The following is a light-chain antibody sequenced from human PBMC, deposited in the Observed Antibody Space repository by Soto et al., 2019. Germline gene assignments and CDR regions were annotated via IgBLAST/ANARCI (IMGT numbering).Light chain of an antibody. CDR2: SDT. CDR3: QSYDNSLSGSV. CDR1: SSNMGANFD. V-gene: IGLV1-40*01. Sequence: QSVLTQPPSVSGAPGQRFTIPCTGGSSNMGANFDVHWYQHLPGSAPKLLIYSDTNRPSGVPDRFSGFKSGTSASLAITGLQAEDEADYYCQSYDNSLSGSVFGGGTKVTVL. J-gene: IGLJ3*02.